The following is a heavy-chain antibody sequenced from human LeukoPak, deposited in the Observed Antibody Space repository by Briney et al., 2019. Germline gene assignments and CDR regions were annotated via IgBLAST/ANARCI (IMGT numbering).Heavy chain of an antibody. CDR2: ISSSSSYI. J-gene: IGHJ4*02. D-gene: IGHD3-10*01. V-gene: IGHV3-21*01. CDR3: ASHYGSGNYYVY. CDR1: GFTFSSYS. Sequence: GGSLRLSCAASGFTFSSYSMNWVRQAPGKGLEWVSSISSSSSYIYYADSVKGRFTISRDNAKNSLYLQMNSLRAEDTAVYYCASHYGSGNYYVYWGQGTLVTVSS.